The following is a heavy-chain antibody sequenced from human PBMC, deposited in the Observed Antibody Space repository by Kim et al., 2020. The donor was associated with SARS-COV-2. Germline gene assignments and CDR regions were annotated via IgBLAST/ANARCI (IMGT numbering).Heavy chain of an antibody. J-gene: IGHJ4*02. Sequence: AHSGKGRFPISRDNAKNPLDLQMNSLRAEDTAVYYCAKGDRPARPTSFDYWGQGTLVTVSS. V-gene: IGHV3-23*01. CDR3: AKGDRPARPTSFDY.